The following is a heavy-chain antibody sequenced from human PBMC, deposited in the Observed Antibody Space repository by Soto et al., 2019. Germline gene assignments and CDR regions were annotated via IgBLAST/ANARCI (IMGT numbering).Heavy chain of an antibody. D-gene: IGHD2-21*02. CDR1: GFDFISSG. Sequence: QMQLVQSGPEVKKPGTSVKVSCRASGFDFISSGIQWVRQARGQGLEWTGWIVVYSGQTHYEQKFQDRVTITRDTSTGTAYIEMTSLSSEDTAVYYCSSDRPATAIGGFVWGQGTRVTVSS. CDR3: SSDRPATAIGGFV. V-gene: IGHV1-58*02. CDR2: IVVYSGQT. J-gene: IGHJ6*01.